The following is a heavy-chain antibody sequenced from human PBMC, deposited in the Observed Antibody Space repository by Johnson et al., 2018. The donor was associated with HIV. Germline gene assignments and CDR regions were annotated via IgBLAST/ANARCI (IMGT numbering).Heavy chain of an antibody. J-gene: IGHJ3*02. CDR2: ISYDGSNK. V-gene: IGHV3-30*14. Sequence: QVQLVESGGGLVQPGRSLRLSCAASGFTFSSYAMHWVRQAPGKGLEWVAVISYDGSNKYYADSVKGRFTISRDNSKNTLYIQMNSLRAEDPAVYYCARDPFPRFYAFDIWGQGTMVTVSS. CDR1: GFTFSSYA. CDR3: ARDPFPRFYAFDI.